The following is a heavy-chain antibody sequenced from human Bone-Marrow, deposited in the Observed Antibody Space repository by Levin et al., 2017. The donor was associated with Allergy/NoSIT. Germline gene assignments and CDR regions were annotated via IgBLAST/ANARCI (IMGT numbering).Heavy chain of an antibody. CDR1: GGTFSSYA. D-gene: IGHD4-17*01. J-gene: IGHJ3*02. CDR3: ARGGPYYGDLLLDAFDI. CDR2: IIPIFGTA. V-gene: IGHV1-69*13. Sequence: PLASVKVSCKASGGTFSSYAISWVRQAPGQGLEWMGGIIPIFGTANYAQKFQGRVTITADESTSTAYMELSSLRSEDTAVYYCARGGPYYGDLLLDAFDIWGQGTMVTVSS.